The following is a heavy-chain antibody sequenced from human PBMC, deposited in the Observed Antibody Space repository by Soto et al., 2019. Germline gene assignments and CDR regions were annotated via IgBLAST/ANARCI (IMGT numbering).Heavy chain of an antibody. Sequence: PGGSLRLSCAASGFTFSSYAMSWVRQAPGKGLEWVSGIGGSGGDSTYYADSVKGRFTISRDNSKNTLYLQMNSLSAEDTAVYYCAKMTGGYLRASNFDYWGQGTLVTVSS. J-gene: IGHJ4*02. V-gene: IGHV3-23*01. D-gene: IGHD2-8*02. CDR1: GFTFSSYA. CDR3: AKMTGGYLRASNFDY. CDR2: IGGSGGDST.